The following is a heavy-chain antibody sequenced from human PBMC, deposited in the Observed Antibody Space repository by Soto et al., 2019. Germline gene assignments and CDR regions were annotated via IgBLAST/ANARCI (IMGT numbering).Heavy chain of an antibody. CDR1: GFSLTTNAEG. Sequence: QITLKESGPTLVKPTQTLTLTCTFSGFSLTTNAEGVGWIRQPPGKALEWLALIYWDDDKRYSPSVKSRLTITMDTSRNQVVLTMTNVDPVDTATYYCAHRALYRSFYWYFDLWGRGTLVTVSS. CDR3: AHRALYRSFYWYFDL. D-gene: IGHD4-4*01. V-gene: IGHV2-5*02. J-gene: IGHJ2*01. CDR2: IYWDDDK.